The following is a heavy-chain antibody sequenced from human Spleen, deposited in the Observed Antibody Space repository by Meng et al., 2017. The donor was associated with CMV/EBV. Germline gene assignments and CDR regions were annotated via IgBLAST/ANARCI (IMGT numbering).Heavy chain of an antibody. V-gene: IGHV4-61*01. CDR3: ARDVAYNWNYDSGYFDS. CDR1: GKSGRYH. Sequence: GKSGRYHWSWIRQPPGREVEWIGYVDYSGSTNYSPSLKSRVTISVDTSKNEFSLKLTSVTAADTAVYYCARDVAYNWNYDSGYFDSWGPGTLVTVSS. CDR2: VDYSGST. D-gene: IGHD1-7*01. J-gene: IGHJ4*02.